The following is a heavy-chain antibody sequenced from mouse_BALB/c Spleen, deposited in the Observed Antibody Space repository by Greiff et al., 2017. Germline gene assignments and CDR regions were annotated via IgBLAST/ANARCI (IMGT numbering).Heavy chain of an antibody. CDR1: GFTFSSFG. Sequence: EVKLVESGGGLVQPGGSRKLSCAASGFTFSSFGMHWVRQAPEKGLEWVAYISSGSSTIYYADTVKGRFTISRDNPKNTLFLQMTSLRSEDTAMYYCARREALTTVVGGNFDYRGQGTTLTVSS. CDR3: ARREALTTVVGGNFDY. V-gene: IGHV5-17*02. D-gene: IGHD1-1*01. CDR2: ISSGSSTI. J-gene: IGHJ2*01.